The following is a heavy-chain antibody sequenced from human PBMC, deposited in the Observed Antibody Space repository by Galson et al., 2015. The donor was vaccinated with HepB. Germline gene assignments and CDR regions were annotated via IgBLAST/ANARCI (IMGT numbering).Heavy chain of an antibody. J-gene: IGHJ5*02. CDR3: ARDPAPYGDYDQNNWFDP. D-gene: IGHD4-17*01. Sequence: CAISGDSVSSNSAAWNWIRQSPSRGLEWLGRTYYRSKWYNDYAVSVKSRITINPDTSKNQFSLQLNSVTPEDTAVYYCARDPAPYGDYDQNNWFDPWGQGTLVTVSS. V-gene: IGHV6-1*01. CDR1: GDSVSSNSAA. CDR2: TYYRSKWYN.